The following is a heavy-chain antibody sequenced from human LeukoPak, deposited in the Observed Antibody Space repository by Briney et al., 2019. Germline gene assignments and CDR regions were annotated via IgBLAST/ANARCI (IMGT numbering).Heavy chain of an antibody. V-gene: IGHV1-8*01. CDR1: GYTFTSYD. CDR2: MNPNSGNT. D-gene: IGHD6-13*01. CDR3: ARELIAAAGSAGFDY. J-gene: IGHJ4*02. Sequence: ASVKASCKASGYTFTSYDINWVRQAPGQGLEWMGWMNPNSGNTGYAQKFQGRVTMTRNTSISTAYMELSSLRSEDTAVYYCARELIAAAGSAGFDYWGQGTLVTVSS.